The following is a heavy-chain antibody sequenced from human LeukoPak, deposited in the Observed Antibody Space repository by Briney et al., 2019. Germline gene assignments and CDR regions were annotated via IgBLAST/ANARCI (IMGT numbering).Heavy chain of an antibody. CDR1: GGSISGGSISGYH. D-gene: IGHD4-23*01. J-gene: IGHJ6*02. CDR3: ARQGGGNRNGMDV. Sequence: SETLSLTCSVSGGSISGGSISGYHWSWIRQPPGKGLEWIGYIYHSGSTNYNPSLKSRVTISVDTSKNQFSLRLSSVTAADTAVYYCARQGGGNRNGMDVWGQGTTVTVSS. CDR2: IYHSGST. V-gene: IGHV4-61*08.